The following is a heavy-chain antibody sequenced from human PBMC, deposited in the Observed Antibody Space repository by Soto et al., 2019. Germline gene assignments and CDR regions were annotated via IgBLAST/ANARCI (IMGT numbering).Heavy chain of an antibody. J-gene: IGHJ4*02. Sequence: QITLKESGPTLVKPTQTLTLTCTVSGVSLSTSGVGVGWSRQPPGNPLEWVALIYWDDDKRYSPSLKSRLTINKPSSKNQVVPTMTHIDPMDTVKYYCADRYSSSSTDDFDYWGQGTLVTVSS. CDR1: GVSLSTSGVG. CDR3: ADRYSSSSTDDFDY. D-gene: IGHD2-2*01. CDR2: IYWDDDK. V-gene: IGHV2-5*02.